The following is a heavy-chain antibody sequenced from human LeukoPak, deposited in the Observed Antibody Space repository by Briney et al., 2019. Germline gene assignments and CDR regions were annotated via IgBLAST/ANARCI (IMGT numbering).Heavy chain of an antibody. V-gene: IGHV4-31*03. CDR2: IYYSGST. CDR1: GGSISSGGYY. CDR3: ATTRYCSSTSCYTRANWFDP. Sequence: SQTLSLTCTVSGGSISSGGYYWSWIRQHPGKGLEWIGYIYYSGSTYYNPSLKSRVTISVDTSKNQFSLKLSSVTAADTAVYYCATTRYCSSTSCYTRANWFDPWGQGTLVTVSS. D-gene: IGHD2-2*02. J-gene: IGHJ5*02.